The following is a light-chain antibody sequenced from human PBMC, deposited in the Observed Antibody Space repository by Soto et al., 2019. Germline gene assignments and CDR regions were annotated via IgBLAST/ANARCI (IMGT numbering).Light chain of an antibody. V-gene: IGKV3-20*01. Sequence: EIVLTQSPGTLSLSPGERATLSCRASQSGRSKYIAWYQQRPGQAPRLLLYATSNRATGIPDRFSGSVSGTDFTLAISRLEPEDFAVYYCQHYGRSWTFGQGTKVEIK. CDR1: QSGRSKY. CDR2: ATS. J-gene: IGKJ1*01. CDR3: QHYGRSWT.